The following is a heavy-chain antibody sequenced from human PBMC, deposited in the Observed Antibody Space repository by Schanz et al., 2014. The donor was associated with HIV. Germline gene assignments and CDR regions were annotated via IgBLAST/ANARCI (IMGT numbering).Heavy chain of an antibody. V-gene: IGHV3-23*04. J-gene: IGHJ6*02. CDR1: GFTFSTYA. D-gene: IGHD3-3*01. CDR2: INSGGRT. CDR3: ARDWRPNYDFWSGSIGVIGMDV. Sequence: EVQLVESGGYLVQPGRSLRLSCAASGFTFSTYAMNWVRQAPGKGLEWVLAINSGGRTYYADSVKGRFTISRDNAKNTLYLQMNSLRAEDTAVYYCARDWRPNYDFWSGSIGVIGMDVWGQGTTVTVSS.